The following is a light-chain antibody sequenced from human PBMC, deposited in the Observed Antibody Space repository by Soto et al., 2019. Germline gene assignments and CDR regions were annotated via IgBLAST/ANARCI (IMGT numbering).Light chain of an antibody. CDR2: GVS. CDR3: SLYSSSSPGV. V-gene: IGLV2-14*01. J-gene: IGLJ3*02. CDR1: SSDVGGYNY. Sequence: QSALTQPASVSGSPGQSITISCTGTSSDVGGYNYVSWYQHHPGKVPKLMIYGVSNRPSGVSNRFSGSKSGNTASLTISGPRGEDGADYYGSLYSSSSPGVLGGGTQLTAL.